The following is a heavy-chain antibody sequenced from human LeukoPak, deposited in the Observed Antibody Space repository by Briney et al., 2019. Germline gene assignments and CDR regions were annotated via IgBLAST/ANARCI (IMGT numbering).Heavy chain of an antibody. CDR1: GFNFCSYW. CDR3: ARDRRGPFDY. CDR2: IKQDGSEK. D-gene: IGHD3-10*01. Sequence: GGSLRLSCAASGFNFCSYWMGWVRQAPGQVLEWVANIKQDGSEKYYVDSVKGRFTISRDNAKNSLYLQMSSLRAEDTAVYYCARDRRGPFDYWGQGTLVTVSS. V-gene: IGHV3-7*03. J-gene: IGHJ4*02.